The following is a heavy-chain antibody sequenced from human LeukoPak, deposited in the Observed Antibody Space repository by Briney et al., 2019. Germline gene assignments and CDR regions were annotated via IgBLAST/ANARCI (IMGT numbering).Heavy chain of an antibody. D-gene: IGHD4-17*01. CDR3: ASATTVINNWFDP. J-gene: IGHJ5*02. V-gene: IGHV4-39*01. Sequence: SETLSLTCTVSGGSISSSSHYWGWVRQPPGKGLEWIGGIYYSGSTYYNPSLKSRVTISVDTSKNQFSLKLSSVTAADTAVYYCASATTVINNWFDPWGQGTLVTVSS. CDR2: IYYSGST. CDR1: GGSISSSSHY.